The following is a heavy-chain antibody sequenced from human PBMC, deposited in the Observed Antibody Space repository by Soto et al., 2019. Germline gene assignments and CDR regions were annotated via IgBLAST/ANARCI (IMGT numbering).Heavy chain of an antibody. CDR3: AKLTHIGWHHHYYGMDV. V-gene: IGHV3-30*18. D-gene: IGHD6-19*01. J-gene: IGHJ6*02. CDR1: GFTFSSYG. CDR2: ISHDETIN. Sequence: QVQLVESGGGVVQPGRSLRLSCAASGFTFSSYGMHWVRQAPGKGLERMAVISHDETINAYADSVKGRFTISRDNSKNTMYLQMNSLRTEDTDVYHCAKLTHIGWHHHYYGMDVWGQGTTVTVSS.